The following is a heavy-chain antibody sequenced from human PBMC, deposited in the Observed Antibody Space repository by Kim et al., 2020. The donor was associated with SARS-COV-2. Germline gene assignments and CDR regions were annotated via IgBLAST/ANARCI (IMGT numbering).Heavy chain of an antibody. J-gene: IGHJ6*02. D-gene: IGHD3-3*01. CDR1: GGSISSGGYY. CDR3: ARDWGRSLGNPRGMDV. Sequence: SETLSLTCTVSGGSISSGGYYWSWIRQHPGKGLEWIGYIYYSGSTYYNPSLKSRVTISVDTSKNQFSLKLSSVTAADTAVYYCARDWGRSLGNPRGMDVWGQGTTVTVSS. CDR2: IYYSGST. V-gene: IGHV4-31*03.